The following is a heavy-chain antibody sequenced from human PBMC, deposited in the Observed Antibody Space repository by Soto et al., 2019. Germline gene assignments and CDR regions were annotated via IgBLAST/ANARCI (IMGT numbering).Heavy chain of an antibody. V-gene: IGHV4-39*01. J-gene: IGHJ4*02. CDR3: AKSMTTVTEVDC. D-gene: IGHD4-17*01. Sequence: QLQLQESGPGLVKPSETLSLTCTVSGGSISSSSYYWGWIRQPPGKGLEWIGSIYYSGSTYYNPSLKSRVTISVETSKNQFSLKLSSVTAADTAVYYCAKSMTTVTEVDCWGQGTLVTVSS. CDR2: IYYSGST. CDR1: GGSISSSSYY.